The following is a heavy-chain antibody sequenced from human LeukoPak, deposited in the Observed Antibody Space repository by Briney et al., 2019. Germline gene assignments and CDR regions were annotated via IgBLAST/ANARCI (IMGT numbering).Heavy chain of an antibody. CDR3: ARDPLGTRPGFDY. CDR2: ISGSGVTT. V-gene: IGHV3-23*01. J-gene: IGHJ4*02. Sequence: GGSLRLSCVASGFTFSSYAMSWVRQAPGKGLEWVSAISGSGVTTHYAGSVKGRFTISRDNSKNTLYLQMNSLRAGDTAVYYCARDPLGTRPGFDYWGQGTLVTVSS. D-gene: IGHD1-1*01. CDR1: GFTFSSYA.